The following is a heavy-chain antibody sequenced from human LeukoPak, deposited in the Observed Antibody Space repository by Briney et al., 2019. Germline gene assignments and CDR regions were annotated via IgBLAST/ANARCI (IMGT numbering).Heavy chain of an antibody. V-gene: IGHV5-51*01. D-gene: IGHD2-15*01. CDR3: ASHELYCSGGSCRDY. Sequence: GESLKISCKGSGYSFTTYWIGWVRQMPGKGLEWMGIIYHGDSDTKYSPSLEGQVIISADKSISTAYLQWSSLKASDTAMYYCASHELYCSGGSCRDYWGQGTLVTVSS. CDR1: GYSFTTYW. CDR2: IYHGDSDT. J-gene: IGHJ4*02.